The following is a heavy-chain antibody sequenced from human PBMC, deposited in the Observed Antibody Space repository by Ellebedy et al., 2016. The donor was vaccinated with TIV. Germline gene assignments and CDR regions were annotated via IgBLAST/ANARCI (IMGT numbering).Heavy chain of an antibody. D-gene: IGHD3-3*01. V-gene: IGHV4-34*01. Sequence: GSLRLXCAVYGGSFSGYYWSWIRQPPGKGLEWIGEINHSGSTNYNPSLKSRVTISVDTSKNQFSLKLSSVTAADTAVYYCARGLAFRNYDFWSGYFNWFDPWGQGTLVTVSS. CDR1: GGSFSGYY. CDR2: INHSGST. J-gene: IGHJ5*02. CDR3: ARGLAFRNYDFWSGYFNWFDP.